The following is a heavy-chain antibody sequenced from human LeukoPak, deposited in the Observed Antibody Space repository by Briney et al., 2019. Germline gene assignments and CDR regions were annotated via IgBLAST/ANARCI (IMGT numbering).Heavy chain of an antibody. V-gene: IGHV4-59*12. CDR2: IYYSGNT. Sequence: PSETLSLTCTVSGGFISRYYWSWIRQPPGKGLEWIEYIYYSGNTNYNPSLKSRITISVDTSKNQFSLKLSSVTAADTAVYYCVRDFSGTPWYFDLWGRGTLVTVSS. CDR1: GGFISRYY. J-gene: IGHJ2*01. D-gene: IGHD6-13*01. CDR3: VRDFSGTPWYFDL.